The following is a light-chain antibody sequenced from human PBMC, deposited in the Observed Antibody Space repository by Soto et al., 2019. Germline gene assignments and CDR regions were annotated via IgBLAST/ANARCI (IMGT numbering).Light chain of an antibody. V-gene: IGKV1-5*01. CDR1: QSISSW. Sequence: DIQMTQSPSTLSASVGDRVTITCRASQSISSWLAWYQQKPGKAPKLLIYDASNLESGVPSRFSGSGSGTEFSLTISSLQPDDFATYYCQQDHSNSLYSFGRGTKLEIK. CDR3: QQDHSNSLYS. CDR2: DAS. J-gene: IGKJ2*03.